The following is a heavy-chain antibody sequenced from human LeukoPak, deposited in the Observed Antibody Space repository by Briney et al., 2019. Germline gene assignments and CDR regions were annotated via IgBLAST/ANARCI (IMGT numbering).Heavy chain of an antibody. V-gene: IGHV5-51*01. CDR3: ARHSRSGYFNWFDP. J-gene: IGHJ5*02. Sequence: GESLKISCKGSGYSFTNYWNGWVRQMPGKGLEWVGIIYPGDSDTRYSPSFQGQVTISADKSISTAYLQWSSLKASDTAMYYCARHSRSGYFNWFDPWGQGTLVTVSS. CDR2: IYPGDSDT. CDR1: GYSFTNYW. D-gene: IGHD3-3*01.